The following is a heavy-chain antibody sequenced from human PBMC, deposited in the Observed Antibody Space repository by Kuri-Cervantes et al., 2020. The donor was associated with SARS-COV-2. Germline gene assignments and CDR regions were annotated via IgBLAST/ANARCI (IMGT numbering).Heavy chain of an antibody. CDR1: GYSFTSYW. Sequence: KVSCKGSGYSFTSYWIGWVRQMPGKGLEWMGIIYPGDSDTRYSPSFQGQVTIPADKSISTAYLQWSSLKASDTAMYYCARQGRQWLVSSYYYYMDVWGKGTTVTVSS. CDR3: ARQGRQWLVSSYYYYMDV. D-gene: IGHD6-19*01. V-gene: IGHV5-51*01. J-gene: IGHJ6*03. CDR2: IYPGDSDT.